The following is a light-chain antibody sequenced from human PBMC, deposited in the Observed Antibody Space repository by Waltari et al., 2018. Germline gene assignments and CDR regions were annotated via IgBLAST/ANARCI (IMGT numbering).Light chain of an antibody. CDR2: GSI. CDR3: QSYDSSLTGFWV. J-gene: IGLJ3*02. V-gene: IGLV1-40*01. Sequence: QQFHGTPPKRLICGSIARASGVPDRFSGSKSGTSASLAITGLQPEDEADYYCQSYDSSLTGFWVFGGGTKLTVV.